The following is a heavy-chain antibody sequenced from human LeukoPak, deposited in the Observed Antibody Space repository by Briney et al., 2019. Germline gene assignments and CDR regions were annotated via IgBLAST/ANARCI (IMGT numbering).Heavy chain of an antibody. CDR3: ARRSVTFSFDY. CDR2: VNPSSGDT. CDR1: GYTFTSYN. V-gene: IGHV1-46*01. D-gene: IGHD3-16*01. Sequence: GASVKVSCKTSGYTFTSYNIHWVRLAPGRGLEWMGVVNPSSGDTSYEQKFQGRVTMTRDTSTNTVYMELSSLRSEDTAVYYCARRSVTFSFDYWGQGTLVTVSS. J-gene: IGHJ4*02.